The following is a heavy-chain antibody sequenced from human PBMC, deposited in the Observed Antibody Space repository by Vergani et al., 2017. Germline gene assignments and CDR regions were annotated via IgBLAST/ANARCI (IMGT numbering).Heavy chain of an antibody. CDR1: GFTFSSYS. CDR2: ISSSSSYI. V-gene: IGHV3-21*01. J-gene: IGHJ4*02. Sequence: EVQLVESGGGLVKPGGSLRLSCAASGFTFSSYSMNWVRQAPGKGLEWVSSISSSSSYIYYADSVKGRFTISRDNAKNSLYLQMNSLRAEDTAVYYCARAKGWVDTAMVDYWGQGTLVTVSS. CDR3: ARAKGWVDTAMVDY. D-gene: IGHD5-18*01.